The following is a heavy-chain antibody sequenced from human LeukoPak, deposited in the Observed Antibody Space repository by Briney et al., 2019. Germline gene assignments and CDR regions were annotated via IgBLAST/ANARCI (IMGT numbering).Heavy chain of an antibody. J-gene: IGHJ5*02. Sequence: GGSLRLSCAVSGFTFSNYGMNWVRQAPGKGLEWVSYISSSSSTKYYADSVKGRFTISRDNAKNSLYLQMNSLRAEDTAVYYCARGHYDFWSGYHNWFDPWGQGTLVTVSS. CDR3: ARGHYDFWSGYHNWFDP. V-gene: IGHV3-48*01. D-gene: IGHD3-3*01. CDR1: GFTFSNYG. CDR2: ISSSSSTK.